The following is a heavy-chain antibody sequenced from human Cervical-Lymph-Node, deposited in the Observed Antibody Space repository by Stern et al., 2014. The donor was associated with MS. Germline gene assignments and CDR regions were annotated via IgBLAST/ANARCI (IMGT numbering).Heavy chain of an antibody. CDR2: IYPSGRT. Sequence: QLQLQESGPGLVKPSQTLSLSCAVSGDSISGSSDYWSWIRQPAGRGLEWIGRIYPSGRTRSNPPLRSRVTMSVDTAQNQVSLKLSSVTAADTAVYYCVRDVRSMYDWDYFWFDPWGQGTLVTVSS. CDR1: GDSISGSSDY. V-gene: IGHV4-61*02. CDR3: VRDVRSMYDWDYFWFDP. D-gene: IGHD1-7*01. J-gene: IGHJ5*02.